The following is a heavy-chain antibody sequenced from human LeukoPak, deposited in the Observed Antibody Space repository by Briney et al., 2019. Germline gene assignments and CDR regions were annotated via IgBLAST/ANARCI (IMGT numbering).Heavy chain of an antibody. V-gene: IGHV3-30-3*01. J-gene: IGHJ6*02. CDR2: ISYDGINK. CDR3: AREERFLQWPYYNGMDV. Sequence: GGTLRLSCAASGFTFSSYAMHWVRQAPGKGLEWVAVISYDGINKYYADSVKGRFTLSRDNSKNTLSLQMNSLRTEDTAVYYCAREERFLQWPYYNGMDVWGQGTTVTVSS. D-gene: IGHD3-3*01. CDR1: GFTFSSYA.